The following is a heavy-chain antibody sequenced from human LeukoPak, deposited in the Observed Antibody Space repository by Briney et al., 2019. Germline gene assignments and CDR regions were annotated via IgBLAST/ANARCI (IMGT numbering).Heavy chain of an antibody. D-gene: IGHD6-13*01. V-gene: IGHV3-11*01. CDR3: ARGLPPRIAAAVPPPFDY. CDR1: GFTFSDYY. Sequence: PGGSLRLSCAASGFTFSDYYMSWIRQAPGKGLEWVSYISSSGSTIYYADSVKGRFTISRDNAKNSLYLQMSSLRAEDTAVYYCARGLPPRIAAAVPPPFDYWGQGTLVTVSS. CDR2: ISSSGSTI. J-gene: IGHJ4*02.